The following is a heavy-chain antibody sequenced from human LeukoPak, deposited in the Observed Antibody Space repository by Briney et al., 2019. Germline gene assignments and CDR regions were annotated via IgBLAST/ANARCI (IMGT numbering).Heavy chain of an antibody. J-gene: IGHJ4*02. CDR1: GYTFTSYD. CDR2: ISAYNGNT. CDR3: AREYYYDSSGLVY. D-gene: IGHD3-22*01. Sequence: HVASVKVSCKASGYTFTSYDINWVRQAPGQGLEWMGWISAYNGNTNYAQKLQGRVTMTTDTSTSTAYMELRSLRSDDTAVYYCAREYYYDSSGLVYWGQGTLVTVSS. V-gene: IGHV1-18*01.